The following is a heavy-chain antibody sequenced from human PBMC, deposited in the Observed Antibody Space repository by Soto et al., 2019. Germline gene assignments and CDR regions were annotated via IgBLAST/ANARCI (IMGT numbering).Heavy chain of an antibody. CDR3: ARYEAAAGYNWFDP. Sequence: PSETLSLTCAVYGGSFSGYYWSWIRQPPGKGLEWIGEINHSGSTNYNPSLKSRVTISVDTSKNQFSLKLSSVTAADTAVYYCARYEAAAGYNWFDPWGQGTLVTVSS. CDR1: GGSFSGYY. D-gene: IGHD6-13*01. J-gene: IGHJ5*02. CDR2: INHSGST. V-gene: IGHV4-34*01.